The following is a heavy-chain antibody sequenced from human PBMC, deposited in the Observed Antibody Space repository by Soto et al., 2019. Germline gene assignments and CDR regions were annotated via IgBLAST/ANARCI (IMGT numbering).Heavy chain of an antibody. J-gene: IGHJ5*02. CDR1: GFNFDSFA. CDR3: VKDSPYRWLVQVS. V-gene: IGHV3-30-3*01. Sequence: QVQLVESGGGVVQPGRSLRLSCVASGFNFDSFAMHWVRQAPGKGLEWVAVISYDTSDKYYADSVEGRFTISRDNSNNTLYLQMNSLRPEDTAIYYCVKDSPYRWLVQVSWGQGTLVTVSS. CDR2: ISYDTSDK. D-gene: IGHD6-19*01.